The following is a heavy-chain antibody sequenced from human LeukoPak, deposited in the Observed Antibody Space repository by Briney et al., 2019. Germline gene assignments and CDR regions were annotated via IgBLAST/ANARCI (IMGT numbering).Heavy chain of an antibody. CDR3: ARGAAHKMRYYFDY. V-gene: IGHV3-53*01. J-gene: IGHJ4*02. D-gene: IGHD6-6*01. CDR2: IYSGGST. Sequence: GGSVRLSCTASGFIASSNYMSWVRQAPGKGLEWVSLIYSGGSTYYADSVMGRSTISRDKSNNTLYLQMNSLRAEDTAVYYCARGAAHKMRYYFDYWGQGTLVTVSS. CDR1: GFIASSNY.